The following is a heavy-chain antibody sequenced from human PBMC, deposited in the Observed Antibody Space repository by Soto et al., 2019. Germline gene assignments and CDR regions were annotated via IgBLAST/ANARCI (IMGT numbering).Heavy chain of an antibody. V-gene: IGHV1-46*01. Sequence: ASVKVSCKASGYTITSYYMHWVRQAPGQGLEWMGIINPSSSATRYSQKFQGRVTMTRDVSTSTVYMEMSGLRSEDTAVYYCARGYCSSGNCYRPYYYDMDVWGQGTTVTVSS. CDR1: GYTITSYY. CDR3: ARGYCSSGNCYRPYYYDMDV. D-gene: IGHD2-15*01. J-gene: IGHJ6*02. CDR2: INPSSSAT.